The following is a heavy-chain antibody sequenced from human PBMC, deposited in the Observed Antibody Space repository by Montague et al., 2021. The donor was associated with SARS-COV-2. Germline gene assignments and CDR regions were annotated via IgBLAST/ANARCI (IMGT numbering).Heavy chain of an antibody. D-gene: IGHD3-3*01. CDR1: GGSISSYY. CDR2: IHTSGST. CDR3: ASGKYYDFWSGYYSHDYVSGMDV. J-gene: IGHJ6*02. Sequence: SETLSLTCTVSGGSISSYYWSWIRQSAGKGLEWIGRIHTSGSTDXNSSLNSRVTMSVGTSENQFSLKLSSVTAADTAVYYCASGKYYDFWSGYYSHDYVSGMDVWGQGTTVTDSS. V-gene: IGHV4-4*07.